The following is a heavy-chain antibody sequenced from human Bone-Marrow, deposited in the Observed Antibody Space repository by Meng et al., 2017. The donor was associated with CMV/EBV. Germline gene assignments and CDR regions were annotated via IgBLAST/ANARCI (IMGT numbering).Heavy chain of an antibody. Sequence: GSLRLSCTVSGGSISSSSYYWGWIRQPPGKGLEWIGSIYYSGSTYYNPSLKSRVTISVDTSKNQFSLKLSSVTAADTAVYYCARLNDILTGYCDYWGQGTLFTVSS. CDR1: GGSISSSSYY. J-gene: IGHJ4*02. V-gene: IGHV4-39*01. CDR2: IYYSGST. CDR3: ARLNDILTGYCDY. D-gene: IGHD3-9*01.